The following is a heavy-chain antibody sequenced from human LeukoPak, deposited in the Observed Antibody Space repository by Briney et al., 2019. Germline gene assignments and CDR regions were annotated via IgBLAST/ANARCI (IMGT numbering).Heavy chain of an antibody. CDR3: ARVETTNYYDSSVPRNWFDP. J-gene: IGHJ5*02. Sequence: ASVTVSCKASGYTFTIYGISWVRQAPGQGLEWMGWISAYNGNTNYAQKLQGRVTMTTDTSTSTAYMELRSLRSDDTAVYYCARVETTNYYDSSVPRNWFDPWGQGTLVTVSS. CDR2: ISAYNGNT. D-gene: IGHD3-22*01. CDR1: GYTFTIYG. V-gene: IGHV1-18*01.